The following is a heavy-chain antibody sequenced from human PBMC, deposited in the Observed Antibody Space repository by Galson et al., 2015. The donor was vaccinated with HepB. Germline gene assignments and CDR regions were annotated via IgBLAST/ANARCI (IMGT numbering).Heavy chain of an antibody. J-gene: IGHJ4*02. CDR3: ARELLWFGELYTGRGYFDY. Sequence: CAISGDSVSSNSAAWNWIRQSPSRGLEWLGRTYYRSKWYNDYAVSVKSRITINPDTSKNQFSLQLNSVTPEDTAVYYCARELLWFGELYTGRGYFDYWGQGTLVTVSS. D-gene: IGHD3-10*01. V-gene: IGHV6-1*01. CDR1: GDSVSSNSAA. CDR2: TYYRSKWYN.